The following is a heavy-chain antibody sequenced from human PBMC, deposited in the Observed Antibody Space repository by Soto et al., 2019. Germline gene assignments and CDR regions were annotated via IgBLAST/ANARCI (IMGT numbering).Heavy chain of an antibody. CDR2: IYQSGST. V-gene: IGHV4-4*02. CDR3: ERPVHDDTGHYFGGLDI. CDR1: GGSISDSLW. Sequence: SETLSLTCAVSGGSISDSLWWNWVRQPPGXGLEWIGEIYQSGSTHYSPSLKSRVTISIDKSNNLLSLRLTSVTAADTAVYYCERPVHDDTGHYFGGLDIWGPGTTVTVSS. J-gene: IGHJ6*02. D-gene: IGHD3-22*01.